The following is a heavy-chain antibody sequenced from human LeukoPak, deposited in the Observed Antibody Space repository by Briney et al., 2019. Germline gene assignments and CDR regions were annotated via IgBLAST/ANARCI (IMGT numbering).Heavy chain of an antibody. Sequence: ASVKVSCKTSGYTFISYAISWVRQPPGQGLEWMGWISVHDGNTNYAQKFQGRVTLTTDTSTSTAYMELRSLRSDDTAVYYCARERSYDSSGYYRNNWFDPWGQGTLVTVSS. J-gene: IGHJ5*02. CDR3: ARERSYDSSGYYRNNWFDP. CDR1: GYTFISYA. D-gene: IGHD3-22*01. V-gene: IGHV1-18*04. CDR2: ISVHDGNT.